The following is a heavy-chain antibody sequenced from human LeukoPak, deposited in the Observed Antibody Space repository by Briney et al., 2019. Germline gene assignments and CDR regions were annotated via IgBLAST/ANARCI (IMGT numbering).Heavy chain of an antibody. CDR2: ISTSSSDR. Sequence: PGGSLRLSRASSGFSFSSYTMNWVRQAPGKGLEWIAYISTSSSDRTYADSVKGRFTISRDNAKESLYLQMNSLRAEDTAVYYCARDLIWSFDSWGQGTLVTVSS. V-gene: IGHV3-48*01. J-gene: IGHJ4*02. CDR1: GFSFSSYT. CDR3: ARDLIWSFDS. D-gene: IGHD1-1*01.